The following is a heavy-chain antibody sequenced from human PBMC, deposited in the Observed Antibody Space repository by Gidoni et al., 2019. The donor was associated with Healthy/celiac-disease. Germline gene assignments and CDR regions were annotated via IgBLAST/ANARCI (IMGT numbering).Heavy chain of an antibody. Sequence: VRQATGQGLEWMGWMNPNSGNTGYAQKFQGRVTMTRNTSISTAYMELSSLRSEDTAVYYCARLAVATLGLDVWGQGTTVTVSS. CDR3: ARLAVATLGLDV. CDR2: MNPNSGNT. J-gene: IGHJ6*02. V-gene: IGHV1-8*01. D-gene: IGHD5-12*01.